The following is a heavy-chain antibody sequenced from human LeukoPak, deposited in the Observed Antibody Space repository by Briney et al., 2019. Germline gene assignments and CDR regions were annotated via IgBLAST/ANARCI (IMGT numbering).Heavy chain of an antibody. CDR3: ARGLTMPAFGC. D-gene: IGHD2/OR15-2a*01. CDR1: GGSISSYY. CDR2: IYYSGST. Sequence: SETLSLTCTVSGGSISSYYWSWIRQPPGKGLEWIRYIYYSGSTNYNPSLKSRVTISLDTSKNHFSLKLNSVTAADTAVYYCARGLTMPAFGCWGEGSMVTVCS. V-gene: IGHV4-59*01. J-gene: IGHJ4*02.